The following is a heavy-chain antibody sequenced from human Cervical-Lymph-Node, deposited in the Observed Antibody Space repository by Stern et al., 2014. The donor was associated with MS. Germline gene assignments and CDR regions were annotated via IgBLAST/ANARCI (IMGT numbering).Heavy chain of an antibody. CDR3: VRDQGGIAAF. J-gene: IGHJ1*01. Sequence: QVQLVESGAEVKKPGSSVKVSCHTSGDTFNIYTISWVRQAPGQGLEWMGGLITMFGTPNYAQKFQGRVTTTADESTNTGYMEIISLTSEDTAVYFGVRDQGGIAAFWGQGTLVTVSS. D-gene: IGHD6-13*01. CDR1: GDTFNIYT. V-gene: IGHV1-69*01. CDR2: LITMFGTP.